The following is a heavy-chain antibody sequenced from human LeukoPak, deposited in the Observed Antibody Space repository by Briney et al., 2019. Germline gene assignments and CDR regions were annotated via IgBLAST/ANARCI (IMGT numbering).Heavy chain of an antibody. D-gene: IGHD5-18*01. CDR2: ISNSGSTI. V-gene: IGHV3-11*01. Sequence: GGPLRLSCAASGFTFSDYYMSWIRQAPGKGLEWVSYISNSGSTIYYADSVKGRFTISRDNAKNSLYLQMNSLRAEDTALYYCARDSRGYTYGSPVDYWGQGTLVTVSS. J-gene: IGHJ4*02. CDR1: GFTFSDYY. CDR3: ARDSRGYTYGSPVDY.